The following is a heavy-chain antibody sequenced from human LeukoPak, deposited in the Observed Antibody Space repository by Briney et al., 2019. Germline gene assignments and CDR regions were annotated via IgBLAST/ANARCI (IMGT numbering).Heavy chain of an antibody. CDR1: GFTFRSYG. J-gene: IGHJ6*03. CDR3: AKDRGAVAGVMDV. D-gene: IGHD6-19*01. V-gene: IGHV3-30*18. CDR2: ISYDGSNK. Sequence: GGSLRLSCAASGFTFRSYGIHWVRQAPGKGLEWVAVISYDGSNKNYAVSVKGRFTISRDNFKNTVFLQMNSLRAEDTAVYYCAKDRGAVAGVMDVWGKGTTVTVSS.